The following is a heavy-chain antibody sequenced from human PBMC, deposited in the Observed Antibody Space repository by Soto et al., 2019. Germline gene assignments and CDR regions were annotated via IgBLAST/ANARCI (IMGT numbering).Heavy chain of an antibody. CDR3: ARPRGDY. J-gene: IGHJ4*01. D-gene: IGHD3-10*01. CDR2: IKQDGSEK. Sequence: EVQLVESGGGLVQPGGSLRLSCVASGFTFSSYWMHWVRQAPGKGLEWVANIKQDGSEKNYADSVKGRFTISRDNAKNSLYLQMKSLGAEDTAVYYCARPRGDYWRHGTLVIVSS. V-gene: IGHV3-7*01. CDR1: GFTFSSYW.